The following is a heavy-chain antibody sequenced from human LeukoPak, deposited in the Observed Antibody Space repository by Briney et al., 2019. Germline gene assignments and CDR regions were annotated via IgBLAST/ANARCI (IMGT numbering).Heavy chain of an antibody. D-gene: IGHD6-13*01. Sequence: GESLKISCKGSGCSFTSYWISWVRQMPGKGLEWMGRIDPSDSYTNYSPSFQGHVTISADKSISTAYLQWSSLKASDTAMYYCARQVGVAAAGTRSNWFDPWGQGTLVTVSS. V-gene: IGHV5-10-1*01. CDR1: GCSFTSYW. CDR2: IDPSDSYT. CDR3: ARQVGVAAAGTRSNWFDP. J-gene: IGHJ5*02.